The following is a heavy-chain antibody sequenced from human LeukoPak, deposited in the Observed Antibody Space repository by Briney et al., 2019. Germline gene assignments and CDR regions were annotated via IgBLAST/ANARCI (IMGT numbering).Heavy chain of an antibody. D-gene: IGHD3-22*01. CDR1: GGSISSSTYY. CDR2: IYYSGST. CDR3: ARQMYYYDNSGYYGY. Sequence: SETLSLTCIVSGGSISSSTYYWGWIRQPPGKGLEWIGSIYYSGSTYYNPSLKSRVTISVDTSKNQFSLKLSSVTAADTAVYYCARQMYYYDNSGYYGYWGQGTLVTVSS. V-gene: IGHV4-39*01. J-gene: IGHJ4*02.